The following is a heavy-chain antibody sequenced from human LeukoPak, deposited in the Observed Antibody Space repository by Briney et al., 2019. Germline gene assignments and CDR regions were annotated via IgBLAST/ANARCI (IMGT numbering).Heavy chain of an antibody. CDR1: GYTFTGYY. J-gene: IGHJ4*02. V-gene: IGHV1-2*02. CDR2: INPNSGGT. D-gene: IGHD2-15*01. Sequence: ASVKVSCKASGYTFTGYYMHWVRQAPGQGLEWMGWINPNSGGTNYAQKFQGRVTMTRDTSISTAYMELSRLRSDDTAVYYCARGSPGVVVVAAIDYWGQGTLVTVSS. CDR3: ARGSPGVVVVAAIDY.